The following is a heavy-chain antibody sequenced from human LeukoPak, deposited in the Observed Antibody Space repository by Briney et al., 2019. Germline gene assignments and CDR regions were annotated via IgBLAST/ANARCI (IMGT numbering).Heavy chain of an antibody. CDR2: ISWNSGSI. CDR1: GFTFDDYA. J-gene: IGHJ4*02. D-gene: IGHD6-13*01. CDR3: AKADIAAAGIIL. Sequence: GGSLRLSCAASGFTFDDYAMHCVRQAPGKGLEWVSGISWNSGSIGYADSVKGRFTISRDNAKNSLYLQMNSLRAEDTALYYCAKADIAAAGIILWGQGTLVTVSS. V-gene: IGHV3-9*01.